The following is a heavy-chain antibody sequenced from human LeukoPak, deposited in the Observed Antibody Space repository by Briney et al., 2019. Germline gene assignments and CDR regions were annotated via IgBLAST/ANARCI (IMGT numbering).Heavy chain of an antibody. J-gene: IGHJ4*02. CDR1: GFTFSSYA. Sequence: GGSLRLSCAASGFTFSSYAMSWVRQAPGKGLEWVSAISSSGGSTYYADSVKGRFTISRDNSKNTLYLQMNSLRAEDTAVYYCARDLGYCTNGVCHTRFDYWGQGTLVAVSS. CDR3: ARDLGYCTNGVCHTRFDY. CDR2: ISSSGGST. V-gene: IGHV3-23*01. D-gene: IGHD2-8*01.